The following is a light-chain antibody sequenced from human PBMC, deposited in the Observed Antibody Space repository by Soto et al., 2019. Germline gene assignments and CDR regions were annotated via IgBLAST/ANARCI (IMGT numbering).Light chain of an antibody. CDR2: GAS. V-gene: IGKV3-20*01. Sequence: EIVLTQSPGTLSLSPGERATLSCRASQSVSSSYLAWNQQKPGQPPRLLIYGASSRATGIPDRFSGSGSGTDFTLTINRLESEDFAVYYCQQYGSSLVYTFGQGTKLELK. CDR3: QQYGSSLVYT. CDR1: QSVSSSY. J-gene: IGKJ2*01.